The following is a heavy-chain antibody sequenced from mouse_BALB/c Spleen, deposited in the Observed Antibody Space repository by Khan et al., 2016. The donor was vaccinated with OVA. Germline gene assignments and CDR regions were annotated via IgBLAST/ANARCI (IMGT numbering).Heavy chain of an antibody. Sequence: QVQLKQSGAELARPGASVKMSCKASGYTFTSYTMHWVKQRPGQGLEWIGYINPSSAYTYYNQKFRDKATLTADKSFSTAYMQLSSLTSEDSAVYYCASYYRSPAWFAYWGQGTLVTVSA. V-gene: IGHV1-4*01. CDR1: GYTFTSYT. J-gene: IGHJ3*01. CDR2: INPSSAYT. CDR3: ASYYRSPAWFAY. D-gene: IGHD2-14*01.